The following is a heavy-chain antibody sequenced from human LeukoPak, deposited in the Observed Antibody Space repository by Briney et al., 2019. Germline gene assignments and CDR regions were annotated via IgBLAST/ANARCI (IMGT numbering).Heavy chain of an antibody. D-gene: IGHD1-26*01. V-gene: IGHV4-39*01. CDR2: IYYSGST. CDR3: ARSRIVGAIAWFDP. CDR1: GGSISSSSYY. Sequence: MPSETLSLTCTVSGGSISSSSYYWGWIRQPPGKGLEWIGSIYYSGSTYYNPSLKSRVTISVDTPKNQFSLKLSSVTAADTAVYYCARSRIVGAIAWFDPWGQGTLVTVSS. J-gene: IGHJ5*02.